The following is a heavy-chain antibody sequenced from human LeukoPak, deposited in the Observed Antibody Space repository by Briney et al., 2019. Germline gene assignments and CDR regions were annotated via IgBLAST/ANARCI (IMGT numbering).Heavy chain of an antibody. CDR3: AKRGRENYYYYYGMDV. CDR1: GFTFSSYA. J-gene: IGHJ6*02. CDR2: ISGSGGST. D-gene: IGHD5-24*01. Sequence: GGSLRLPCAASGFTFSSYAMSWVRQAPGKGLEWVSAISGSGGSTYYADSVKGRFTISRDNSKNTLYLQMNSLRAEDTAVYYCAKRGRENYYYYYGMDVWGQGTTVTVSS. V-gene: IGHV3-23*01.